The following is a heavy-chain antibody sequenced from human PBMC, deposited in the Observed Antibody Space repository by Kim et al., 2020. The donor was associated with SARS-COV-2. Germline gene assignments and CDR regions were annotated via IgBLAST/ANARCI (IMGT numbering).Heavy chain of an antibody. CDR1: AGRNSSSS. CDR3: ARDVVSYGYYPYFDY. J-gene: IGHJ4*02. D-gene: IGHD5-18*01. CDR2: IDTSGST. Sequence: SETLSLTCTRSAGRNSSSSEEHTPELPCLKLECMPRIDTSGSTNYNPSLKSRVTMSVDTSKNQFSLKLSSVTAADTAVYYCARDVVSYGYYPYFDYWGQGTLVTVSS. V-gene: IGHV4-4*07.